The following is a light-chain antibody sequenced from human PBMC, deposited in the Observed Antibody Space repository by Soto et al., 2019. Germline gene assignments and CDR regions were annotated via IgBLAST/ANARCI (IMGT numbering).Light chain of an antibody. J-gene: IGKJ1*01. CDR1: ESVTSDC. V-gene: IGKV3-20*01. CDR2: GAS. Sequence: EIVLTQSTGTLSLSPGERATLSCRASESVTSDCLAWYRQRPGQAPRLLIYGASTRATGTPDRISGSGSGTDFTLTISRLEPEDFAVYFCQQCGSSRRTFGQGTRLEIK. CDR3: QQCGSSRRT.